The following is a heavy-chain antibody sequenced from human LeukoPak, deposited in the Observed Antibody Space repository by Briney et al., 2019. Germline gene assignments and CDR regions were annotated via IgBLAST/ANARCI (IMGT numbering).Heavy chain of an antibody. Sequence: GGSLRLSCAASGFTFSSYAMSWVRQAPGKGLEWVSAISFSGGSTYYADSVKGRFTLSRDNSKNTLYLQMNSLRVEDTAVYYCAVAGVGPFDIWGQGTMVIVSS. CDR3: AVAGVGPFDI. J-gene: IGHJ3*02. D-gene: IGHD6-19*01. CDR2: ISFSGGST. CDR1: GFTFSSYA. V-gene: IGHV3-23*01.